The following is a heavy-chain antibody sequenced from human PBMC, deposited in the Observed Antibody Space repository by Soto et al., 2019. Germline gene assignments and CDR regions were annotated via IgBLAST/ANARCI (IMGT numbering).Heavy chain of an antibody. CDR2: ISGSGSSI. J-gene: IGHJ4*02. Sequence: GGSLRLSCAASGFTFSTYEMNWVRQAPGKGLEWVSYISGSGSSIYYADSVKGRFTISRDNAKKSLYLLMNGLRAEDTAVYYCARESDYDTFDHWGQGTLVTVS. V-gene: IGHV3-48*03. D-gene: IGHD3-9*01. CDR1: GFTFSTYE. CDR3: ARESDYDTFDH.